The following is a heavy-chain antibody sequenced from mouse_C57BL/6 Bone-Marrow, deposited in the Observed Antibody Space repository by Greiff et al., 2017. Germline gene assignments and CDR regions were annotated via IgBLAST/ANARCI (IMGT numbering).Heavy chain of an antibody. CDR1: GYTFTSYT. V-gene: IGHV1-4*01. CDR3: ASYAMDY. Sequence: QVQLQQSGAELARPGASVKMSCKASGYTFTSYTMPWVHQRPGQGLEWIGYINPSSGYTKYNQKFKDKATLTADKSSSTAYMQLSSLTSEDSAVHYCASYAMDYWGQGTSVTVSS. CDR2: INPSSGYT. J-gene: IGHJ4*01.